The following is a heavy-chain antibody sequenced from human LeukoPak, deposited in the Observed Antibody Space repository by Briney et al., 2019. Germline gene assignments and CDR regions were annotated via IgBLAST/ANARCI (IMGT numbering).Heavy chain of an antibody. CDR2: ISDSGGST. D-gene: IGHD2-21*02. J-gene: IGHJ4*02. CDR1: GFTFSSYA. V-gene: IGHV3-23*01. CDR3: AKIILAYCGGDCYPDY. Sequence: PGGSLRLSCAASGFTFSSYAMSWVRQAPGKGLEWVSGISDSGGSTYSADSVTGRFTISRDNSKNTLYLQMNSLRAEDTAVYYCAKIILAYCGGDCYPDYWGQGTLVTVSS.